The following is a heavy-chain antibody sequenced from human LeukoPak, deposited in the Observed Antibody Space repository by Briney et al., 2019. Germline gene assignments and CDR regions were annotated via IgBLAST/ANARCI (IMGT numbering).Heavy chain of an antibody. CDR3: ARDKSYYDFWSGYQFDY. D-gene: IGHD3-3*01. Sequence: PGGSLRLSCAASGFTFSSYWMSWVRQAPGKGLEWVANIKQDGSEKYYVDSVKGRFTISRDNAKNSLYLQMNSLRAEDTAVYYCARDKSYYDFWSGYQFDYWGQGTLVTVS. V-gene: IGHV3-7*01. J-gene: IGHJ4*02. CDR2: IKQDGSEK. CDR1: GFTFSSYW.